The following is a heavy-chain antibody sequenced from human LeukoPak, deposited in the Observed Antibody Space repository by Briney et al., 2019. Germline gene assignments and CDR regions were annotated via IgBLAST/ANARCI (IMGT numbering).Heavy chain of an antibody. J-gene: IGHJ4*02. CDR1: GGTFSSYA. D-gene: IGHD5-12*01. CDR3: AIPLGALSGYSGYANPTGFDY. V-gene: IGHV1-69*04. CDR2: ISPILGIA. Sequence: ASVKVSRKASGGTFSSYAISWVRQAPGQGLEWMGRISPILGIANYAQKFQGRVTITADKSTSTAYMELSSLRSEDTAVYYCAIPLGALSGYSGYANPTGFDYWGQGTLVTVSS.